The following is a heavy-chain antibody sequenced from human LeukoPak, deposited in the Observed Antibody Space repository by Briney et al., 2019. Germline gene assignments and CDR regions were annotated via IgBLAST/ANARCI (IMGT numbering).Heavy chain of an antibody. CDR2: IYYSGSI. D-gene: IGHD3-22*01. CDR3: ARENPSGYYNRPIDY. CDR1: GASISSYY. Sequence: SETLSLICTVSGASISSYYWSWIRQPPGKGLEWIGDIYYSGSIKYNPSLKSRVTMSVDTSKNQFSLKLSSVTAADTAIYYCARENPSGYYNRPIDYWGQGTLVTISS. J-gene: IGHJ4*02. V-gene: IGHV4-59*01.